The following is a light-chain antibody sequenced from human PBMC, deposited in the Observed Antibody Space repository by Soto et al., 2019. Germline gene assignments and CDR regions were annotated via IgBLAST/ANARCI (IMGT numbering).Light chain of an antibody. Sequence: IVMTQSPATMSVSPGERATLSCRASQSMGSNVAWYQQKPGQAPRLLIYGASTRAAGIPARFSGSGSGTEFTLTITSLQSEDFAVYYCQQFHNWPRTFGQGTKVDIK. V-gene: IGKV3-15*01. CDR3: QQFHNWPRT. CDR1: QSMGSN. CDR2: GAS. J-gene: IGKJ1*01.